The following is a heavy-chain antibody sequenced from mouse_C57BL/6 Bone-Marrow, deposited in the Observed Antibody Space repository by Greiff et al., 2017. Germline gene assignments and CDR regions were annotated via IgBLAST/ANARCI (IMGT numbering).Heavy chain of an antibody. Sequence: QVQLQQPGAELVRPGSSVKLSCKASGYTFTSYWMHWVKQRPIQGLEWIGNIDPSDSETHYNQKFKDKATLTVDKSSSTAYMQLSSLTSEDSAVYYCATHYGYDGGDFDYWGQGTTLTVSS. D-gene: IGHD2-2*01. CDR1: GYTFTSYW. V-gene: IGHV1-52*01. CDR3: ATHYGYDGGDFDY. CDR2: IDPSDSET. J-gene: IGHJ2*01.